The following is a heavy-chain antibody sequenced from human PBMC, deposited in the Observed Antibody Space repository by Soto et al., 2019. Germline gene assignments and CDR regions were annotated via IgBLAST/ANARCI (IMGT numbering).Heavy chain of an antibody. J-gene: IGHJ5*02. Sequence: WGSLRLSRAASGFTFCNAWVSGGRQAPGEGAGWVGRIKSKTDGGTTDYAAPVKGRFTISRDDSKNTLYLQMNSLKTEDTAVYYCTARSDYGDYLSDNWFDPWGQGTLVTVSS. V-gene: IGHV3-15*01. CDR2: IKSKTDGGTT. D-gene: IGHD4-17*01. CDR1: GFTFCNAW. CDR3: TARSDYGDYLSDNWFDP.